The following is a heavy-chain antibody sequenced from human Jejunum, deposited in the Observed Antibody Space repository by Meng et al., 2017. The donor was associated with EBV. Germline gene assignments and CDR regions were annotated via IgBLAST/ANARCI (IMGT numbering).Heavy chain of an antibody. J-gene: IGHJ4*02. CDR2: IYYSVST. V-gene: IGHV4-59*01. Sequence: VPLTESRPGLLSTAATLSLTCTGSGVSMSNCYWSCFRQPPGKGLEWIGYIYYSVSTNYNPSLKSRVTISVDTSKNQFSLSLSSVTAADTAVYYCARGGGRPEYWGQGILVTVSS. CDR3: ARGGGRPEY. D-gene: IGHD3-10*01. CDR1: GVSMSNCY.